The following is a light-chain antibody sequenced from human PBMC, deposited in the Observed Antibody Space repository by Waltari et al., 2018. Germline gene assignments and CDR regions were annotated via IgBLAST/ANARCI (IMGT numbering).Light chain of an antibody. Sequence: QSALTQPRPVSESPGQSVTIPCTGPRTDVGGFNSISWYQHHPGKAPKLIIYDVTKRPSGVPDRVSASKSGNTASLTISGLRAEDEADYYCSSYAGTYTGVFGGGTKLTVL. V-gene: IGLV2-11*01. CDR3: SSYAGTYTGV. J-gene: IGLJ3*02. CDR2: DVT. CDR1: RTDVGGFNS.